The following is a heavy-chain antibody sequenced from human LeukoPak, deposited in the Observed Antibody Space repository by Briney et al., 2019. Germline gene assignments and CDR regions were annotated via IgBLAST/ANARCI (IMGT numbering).Heavy chain of an antibody. V-gene: IGHV3-23*01. CDR1: GNYW. D-gene: IGHD6-19*01. CDR2: ISGCGGST. CDR3: AKDLRDSSGWSGDY. Sequence: GGSLRLSCAASGNYWMHWVRQAPGKGLEWVSAISGCGGSTYYADSVKGRFTISRDNSKNTLYLQMNSLRAEDTAVYYCAKDLRDSSGWSGDYWGQGTLITVSS. J-gene: IGHJ4*02.